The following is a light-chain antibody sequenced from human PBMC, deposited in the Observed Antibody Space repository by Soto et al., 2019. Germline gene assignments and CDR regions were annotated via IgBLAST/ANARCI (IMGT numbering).Light chain of an antibody. CDR2: KVS. Sequence: DVVMTQSPLSLPVTLGQPASISCRSSQSLAHSSGNTYLTWFQQRPGQSPRRLIYKVSNRDSGVPDRFSGSGSGTDFTLKISRVEAEDVGVYYCMQGTYWPPWTFGQGTKVEIK. CDR3: MQGTYWPPWT. J-gene: IGKJ1*01. V-gene: IGKV2-30*02. CDR1: QSLAHSSGNTY.